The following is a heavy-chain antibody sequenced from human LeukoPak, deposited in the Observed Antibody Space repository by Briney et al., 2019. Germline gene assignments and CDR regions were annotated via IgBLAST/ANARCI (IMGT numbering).Heavy chain of an antibody. CDR2: INPNSGGT. J-gene: IGHJ4*02. Sequence: ASVKVSCKASGYTFTGYYMHWVRQAPGQGLGWMGRINPNSGGTNYAQKFQGRVTMTRDTSISTAYMELSRLRSDDTAVYYCARDRDYYGSGSYYNVVDYWGQGTLVTVSS. CDR3: ARDRDYYGSGSYYNVVDY. V-gene: IGHV1-2*06. CDR1: GYTFTGYY. D-gene: IGHD3-10*01.